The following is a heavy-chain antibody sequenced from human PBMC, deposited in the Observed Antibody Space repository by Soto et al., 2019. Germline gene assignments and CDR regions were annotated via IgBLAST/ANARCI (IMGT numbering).Heavy chain of an antibody. CDR1: GGTFSSYT. J-gene: IGHJ6*02. CDR2: IIPILGIA. V-gene: IGHV1-69*08. CDR3: ARDGRRCGMDV. Sequence: QVQLVQSGAEVKKPGSSVKVSCKASGGTFSSYTISWVRQAPGQGLEWMGRIIPILGIANYAQKFQGRVTITADKSTSTAYMELSSLRSEDTAVYYRARDGRRCGMDVWGQGTTVTVSS.